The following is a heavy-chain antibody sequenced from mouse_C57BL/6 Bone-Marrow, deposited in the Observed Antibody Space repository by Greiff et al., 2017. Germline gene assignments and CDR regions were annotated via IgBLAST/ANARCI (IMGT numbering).Heavy chain of an antibody. Sequence: DVKLVEPGGGLVKPGGSLKLSCAASGFTFSSYAMSWVRQTPEKRLEWVATISDGGSYTYYPDNVKGRFTISRDNAKNNLYLQMSHLKSEDTAMYYCARDLYYYGSSIYWYFYVWGTGTTVTVSS. D-gene: IGHD1-1*01. V-gene: IGHV5-4*01. CDR3: ARDLYYYGSSIYWYFYV. CDR1: GFTFSSYA. J-gene: IGHJ1*03. CDR2: ISDGGSYT.